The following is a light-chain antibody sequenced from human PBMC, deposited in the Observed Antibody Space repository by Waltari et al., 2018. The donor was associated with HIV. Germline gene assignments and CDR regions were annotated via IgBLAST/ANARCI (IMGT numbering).Light chain of an antibody. CDR1: KSVNSNF. V-gene: IGKV3-20*01. Sequence: EIVLTKSTGTLSLSLGERAIHCGRARKSVNSNFLAWDQHKPGQAPRLLISDASTRATGVPDKFSGSGSGSDFTLTISRLEPEDFAVYYCQQYAGFPLTFGGGTKVDIK. J-gene: IGKJ4*01. CDR2: DAS. CDR3: QQYAGFPLT.